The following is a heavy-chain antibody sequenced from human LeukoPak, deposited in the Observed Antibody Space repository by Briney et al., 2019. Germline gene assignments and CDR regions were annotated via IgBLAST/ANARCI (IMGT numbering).Heavy chain of an antibody. D-gene: IGHD5-18*01. V-gene: IGHV3-23*01. Sequence: GGSLRPSCVASGITFSNYAVSWVRQAPEKGLDWVSVISGSAHKIRYADSVKGRFTISRDNSENIVYLQMNNLRAEDTAVYYCAGRVTGYSSGYVYWGQGALVTVSS. J-gene: IGHJ4*02. CDR3: AGRVTGYSSGYVY. CDR2: ISGSAHKI. CDR1: GITFSNYA.